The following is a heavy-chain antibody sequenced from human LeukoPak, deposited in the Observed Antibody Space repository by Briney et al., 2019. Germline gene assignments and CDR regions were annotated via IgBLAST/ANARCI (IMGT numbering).Heavy chain of an antibody. V-gene: IGHV3-21*01. CDR2: ISSSSSYI. CDR1: GFTFSSYS. J-gene: IGHJ5*02. D-gene: IGHD3-22*01. CDR3: AGELDFYDSSGFDP. Sequence: GGSLRPSCAASGFTFSSYSMNWVRQAPGKGLEWVSSISSSSSYIYYADSVKGRFTISRDNAKNSLYLQMNSLRAEDTAVYYCAGELDFYDSSGFDPWGQGTLVTVSS.